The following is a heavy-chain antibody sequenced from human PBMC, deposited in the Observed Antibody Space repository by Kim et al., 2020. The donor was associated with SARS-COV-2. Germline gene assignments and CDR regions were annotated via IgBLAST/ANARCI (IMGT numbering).Heavy chain of an antibody. J-gene: IGHJ4*02. Sequence: GGSLRLSCAGSGFTFSSYWIHWVRQAPGKGLVWVSRIKGDVSGATYADSVKGRFTVSRDNAKNTLYLQMNSLTAEDTAVYYCARDLPADTAPIDYWGQGTLVTVSS. CDR1: GFTFSSYW. V-gene: IGHV3-74*03. CDR2: IKGDVSGA. CDR3: ARDLPADTAPIDY. D-gene: IGHD5-18*01.